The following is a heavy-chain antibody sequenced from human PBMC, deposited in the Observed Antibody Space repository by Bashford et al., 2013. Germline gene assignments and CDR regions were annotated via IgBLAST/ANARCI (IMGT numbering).Heavy chain of an antibody. D-gene: IGHD1-26*01. Sequence: GSLRLSCAASGFTFSAFYMSWIRQAPGKGLEWVSYISGSIDYADSVKGRFTISRDNPENSLYLQMNSLRAEDTAFYYCAKDKGGGTAYYRDFDYWGQGILVTVSS. CDR3: AKDKGGGTAYYRDFDY. V-gene: IGHV3-11*01. CDR2: ISGSI. CDR1: GFTFSAFY. J-gene: IGHJ4*02.